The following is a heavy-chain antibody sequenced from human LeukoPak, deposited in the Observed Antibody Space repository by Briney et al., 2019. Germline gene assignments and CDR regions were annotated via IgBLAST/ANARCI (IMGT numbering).Heavy chain of an antibody. CDR2: ISAYNGNT. CDR1: GYTFTSYG. D-gene: IGHD6-13*01. J-gene: IGHJ3*02. Sequence: ASVKVSCKASGYTFTSYGISWVRQAPGQGLEWMGWISAYNGNTNYAQKLQGRVTMTTDTSTSTAYMELRSLRSDDTAVYYCARGVHNHHIAAAGTGAFDIWGQGTMVTVSS. CDR3: ARGVHNHHIAAAGTGAFDI. V-gene: IGHV1-18*01.